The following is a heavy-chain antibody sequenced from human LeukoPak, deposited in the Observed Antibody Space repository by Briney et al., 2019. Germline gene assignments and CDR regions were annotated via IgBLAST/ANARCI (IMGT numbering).Heavy chain of an antibody. CDR1: GYSFSTFW. J-gene: IGHJ3*02. CDR3: ARVGYSGSYFGAFDI. CDR2: IYPGDSDT. V-gene: IGHV5-51*01. D-gene: IGHD1-26*01. Sequence: GESLKISCKGSGYSFSTFWIGWVRQMPGKGLGWMGIIYPGDSDTSNSPSFQGQVTISADKSITTAYLQWSSLKASDTAMYYCARVGYSGSYFGAFDIWVQGTRVTVSS.